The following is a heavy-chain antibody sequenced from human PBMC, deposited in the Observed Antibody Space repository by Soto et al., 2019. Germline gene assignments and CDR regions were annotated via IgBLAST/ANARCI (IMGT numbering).Heavy chain of an antibody. Sequence: GASAKASCKASGYTFTSYYMHSLRQAPGQGLEWMGIINPSGGSTSYAQKFQGRVTMTRDTSTSTVYVELSSLRAEDTAVYYCAAREGPYPYYYGMDVWGQGTTLTVYS. CDR2: INPSGGST. CDR3: AAREGPYPYYYGMDV. CDR1: GYTFTSYY. D-gene: IGHD2-2*02. V-gene: IGHV1-46*01. J-gene: IGHJ6*02.